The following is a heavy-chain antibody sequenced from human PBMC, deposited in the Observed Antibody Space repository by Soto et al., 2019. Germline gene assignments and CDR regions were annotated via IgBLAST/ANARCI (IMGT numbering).Heavy chain of an antibody. J-gene: IGHJ6*02. CDR3: AKEQGAIAARPSTYYYYGMDV. CDR1: GFTFSSYA. V-gene: IGHV3-23*01. CDR2: ISGSGGST. D-gene: IGHD6-6*01. Sequence: EVQLLESGGGLVQPGGSLRLSCAASGFTFSSYAMSWVRQAPGKGLEWVSAISGSGGSTYYADSVKGRFTISRVNSKNTRSLQMNSRRAEDTAVYYCAKEQGAIAARPSTYYYYGMDVWGQGTTVTVSS.